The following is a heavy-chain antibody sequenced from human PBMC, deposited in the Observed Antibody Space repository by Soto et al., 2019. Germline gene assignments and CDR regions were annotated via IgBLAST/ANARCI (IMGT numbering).Heavy chain of an antibody. Sequence: QVQLVESGGGVVQPGRSLRLSCAASGFTFSSYGMHWVRQAPGKGLEWVAVISYDGSNKYYADSVKGRFTISRDNSKNTLYLQMNSLSAEDRAVYYCAKGAPLVVVLKEGYFDLWGRGTLVTVSS. D-gene: IGHD2-15*01. CDR2: ISYDGSNK. CDR1: GFTFSSYG. J-gene: IGHJ2*01. V-gene: IGHV3-30*18. CDR3: AKGAPLVVVLKEGYFDL.